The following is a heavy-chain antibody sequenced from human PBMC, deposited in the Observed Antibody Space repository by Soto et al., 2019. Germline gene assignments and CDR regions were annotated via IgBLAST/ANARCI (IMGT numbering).Heavy chain of an antibody. J-gene: IGHJ5*01. CDR3: ARTPVDTSMIYWFDP. V-gene: IGHV4-61*01. CDR2: IYYSGNT. CDR1: GDSVTSGNYY. D-gene: IGHD5-18*01. Sequence: SETLSLTCTVSGDSVTSGNYYWSWIRQPPGKGLEWIGYIYYSGNTNYSPSLKSRVTMSLDRSNNQFSLNLSSVTAADTAVYYCARTPVDTSMIYWFDPWGQGILVTVSS.